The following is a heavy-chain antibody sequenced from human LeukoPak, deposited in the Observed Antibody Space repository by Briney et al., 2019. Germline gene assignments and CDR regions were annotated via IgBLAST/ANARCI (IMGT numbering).Heavy chain of an antibody. V-gene: IGHV1-18*04. D-gene: IGHD6-6*01. CDR3: ARSIAARPNWFDP. CDR2: ISAYNGNT. Sequence: ASVKVSCKASGYTFTGYYMHWVRQAPGQGLEWMGWISAYNGNTNYAQNLQGRVTMTTDTSTSTAYMELRSLRSDDTAVYYCARSIAARPNWFDPWGQGTLVTVSS. J-gene: IGHJ5*02. CDR1: GYTFTGYY.